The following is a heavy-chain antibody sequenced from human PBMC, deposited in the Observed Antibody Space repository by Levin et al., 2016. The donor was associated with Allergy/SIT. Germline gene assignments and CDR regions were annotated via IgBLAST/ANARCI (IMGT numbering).Heavy chain of an antibody. V-gene: IGHV2-5*02. D-gene: IGHD1-26*01. J-gene: IGHJ4*02. CDR3: AHRVGYSGKWNEASFDY. CDR1: GFSLTTNPVG. Sequence: SGPTLVKPTQTLTLTCTFSGFSLTTNPVGVGWIRQPPGKTLEWLALIYWDDDKRYSPSLKSRLAITKDTSRNQVVLTMTNMDPVDTATYYCAHRVGYSGKWNEASFDYWGQGSLVTVSS. CDR2: IYWDDDK.